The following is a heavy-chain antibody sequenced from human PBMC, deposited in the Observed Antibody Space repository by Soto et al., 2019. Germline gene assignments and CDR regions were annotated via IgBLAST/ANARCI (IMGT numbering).Heavy chain of an antibody. Sequence: EVQLLESGGGLVQPGGSLRLSCTASGFTFSSYAMSWVRQAPGKGLEGVSILSASGGSAYYADSVKGRFTISRDNSKNTLYLQMNSLRAEDTAVYYCAKSSPIAYWGQGTLVTVSS. CDR2: LSASGGSA. CDR3: AKSSPIAY. J-gene: IGHJ4*02. CDR1: GFTFSSYA. V-gene: IGHV3-23*01.